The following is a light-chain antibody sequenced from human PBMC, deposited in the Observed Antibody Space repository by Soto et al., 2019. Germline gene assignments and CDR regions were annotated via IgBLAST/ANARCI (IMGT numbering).Light chain of an antibody. CDR2: AAS. V-gene: IGKV1-8*01. CDR3: QQHHSYPPT. CDR1: QGISSY. J-gene: IGKJ2*01. Sequence: AIRMTQSPSSLSASTGDRVTITCRASQGISSYLAWYQQKPGKAPKLLIYAASTLQSGVPSRFSGSGSGTDFTLTISCLQSEDFGTYYCQQHHSYPPTFGQGTKLEIK.